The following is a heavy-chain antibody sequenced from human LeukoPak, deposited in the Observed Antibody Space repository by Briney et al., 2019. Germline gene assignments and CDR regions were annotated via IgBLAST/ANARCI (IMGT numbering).Heavy chain of an antibody. CDR2: IYHSGST. CDR1: GGSISSGGDC. V-gene: IGHV4-30-2*01. Sequence: SSETLSLTCTVSGGSISSGGDCWSWSRQPPGKGLEWIGYIYHSGSTYYNPSLKSRVTISVDRSKNQFSLKLSSVTAADTAVYYCARGGDGYCSGGSCLYFDYWGQGTLVTVSS. D-gene: IGHD2-15*01. J-gene: IGHJ4*02. CDR3: ARGGDGYCSGGSCLYFDY.